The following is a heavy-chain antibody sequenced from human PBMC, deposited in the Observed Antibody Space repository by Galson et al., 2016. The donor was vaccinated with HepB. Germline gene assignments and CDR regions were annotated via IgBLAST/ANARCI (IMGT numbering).Heavy chain of an antibody. Sequence: SLRLSCAVSAGTFKNYAMNWVRQAPGKGLEWVAAISGSGGRTSYEDSVRGRFTISRDNSKNTLFLRMNSVGVEDTAVYFWAKSGFFGEVDKWGQGTGVVVSS. CDR1: AGTFKNYA. CDR2: ISGSGGRT. V-gene: IGHV3-23*01. CDR3: AKSGFFGEVDK. J-gene: IGHJ4*02. D-gene: IGHD3-10*01.